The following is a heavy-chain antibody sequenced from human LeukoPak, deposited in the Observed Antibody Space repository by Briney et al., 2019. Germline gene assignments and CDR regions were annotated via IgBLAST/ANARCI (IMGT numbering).Heavy chain of an antibody. Sequence: GGSLRLSCAAPGFTFRSYSMNWVRQAPGKGLEWVSSISSSSSYIYYADSVKGRFTISRDNAKNSLYLQMNSLRAEDTAVYYCARGVGATKSDYWGQGTLVTVSS. CDR2: ISSSSSYI. CDR3: ARGVGATKSDY. J-gene: IGHJ4*02. CDR1: GFTFRSYS. D-gene: IGHD1-26*01. V-gene: IGHV3-21*01.